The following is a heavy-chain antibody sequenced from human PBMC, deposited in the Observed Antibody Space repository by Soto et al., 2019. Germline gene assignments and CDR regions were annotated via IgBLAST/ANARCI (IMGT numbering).Heavy chain of an antibody. J-gene: IGHJ6*02. CDR3: ATIRPWAAAGNMGGDYYYGMDV. CDR2: FDPEDGET. D-gene: IGHD6-13*01. V-gene: IGHV1-24*01. Sequence: ASVKVSCKVSGYTLTELSMHWVRQAPGKGLEWMGGFDPEDGETIYAQKFQGRVTMTEDTSTDTAYMELSSLRSEDTAVYYCATIRPWAAAGNMGGDYYYGMDVWGQGTTVTV. CDR1: GYTLTELS.